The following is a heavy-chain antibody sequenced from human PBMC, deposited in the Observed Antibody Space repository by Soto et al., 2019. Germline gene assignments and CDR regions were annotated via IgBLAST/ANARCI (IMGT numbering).Heavy chain of an antibody. D-gene: IGHD6-13*01. V-gene: IGHV1-69*01. Sequence: SVKLSCKASGGTLSRSAISWVRQAPGQGLEWMGGIIPIFGPAIYAQKFRGRVSIIADESTRTAYMEMSSLRSDDTAVYYCGTGSRWTKVHCLGQTTVLSISS. CDR1: GGTLSRSA. J-gene: IGHJ4*02. CDR3: GTGSRWTKVHC. CDR2: IIPIFGPA.